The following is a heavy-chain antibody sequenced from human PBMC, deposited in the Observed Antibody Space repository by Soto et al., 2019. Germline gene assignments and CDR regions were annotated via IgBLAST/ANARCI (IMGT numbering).Heavy chain of an antibody. CDR3: ARLPQVYYYDSSGYQEDY. V-gene: IGHV5-10-1*01. CDR2: IDPSDSYT. J-gene: IGHJ4*02. D-gene: IGHD3-22*01. CDR1: GYSFTSYW. Sequence: PGESLKISCKGSGYSFTSYWISWVRQMPGKGLEWMGRIDPSDSYTNYSPSFQGHVTISADKSISTAYLQWSSLKASDTAMYYCARLPQVYYYDSSGYQEDYWGQGTLVTVSS.